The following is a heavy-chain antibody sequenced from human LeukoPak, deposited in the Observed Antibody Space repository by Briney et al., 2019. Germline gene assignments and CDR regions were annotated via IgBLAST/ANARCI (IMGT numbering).Heavy chain of an antibody. J-gene: IGHJ4*02. D-gene: IGHD1-26*01. CDR3: ARGAFSGSYPTSYFDY. CDR2: ISYDGSNK. V-gene: IGHV3-30*03. Sequence: PGGSLRLSHAASGFTFSSYAVLWVRQAPGKGLEWVALISYDGSNKYDADSVKGRFTISRDNSKNTLYLQMNSLRGDDTAVYFCARGAFSGSYPTSYFDYWGQGTLVTVSS. CDR1: GFTFSSYA.